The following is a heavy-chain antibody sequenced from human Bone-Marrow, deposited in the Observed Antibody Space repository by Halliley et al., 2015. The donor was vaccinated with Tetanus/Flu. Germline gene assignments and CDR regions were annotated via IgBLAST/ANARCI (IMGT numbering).Heavy chain of an antibody. J-gene: IGHJ3*02. V-gene: IGHV4-4*02. Sequence: IFHTGTTNNNAPLKSRVTISVDKSKTQMSLTLISVTAADTAVYYCARDGPGDDAFDIWGQGTTVTVSS. CDR3: ARDGPGDDAFDI. CDR2: IFHTGTT. D-gene: IGHD7-27*01.